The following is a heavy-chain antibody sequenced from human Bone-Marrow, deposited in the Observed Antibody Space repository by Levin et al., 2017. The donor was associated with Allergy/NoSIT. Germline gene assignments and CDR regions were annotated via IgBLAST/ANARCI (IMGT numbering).Heavy chain of an antibody. CDR2: IYSTGSI. CDR3: AGGTVTVNYFDY. V-gene: IGHV4-59*01. D-gene: IGHD4-17*01. CDR1: GGSISNYY. J-gene: IGHJ4*02. Sequence: SQTLSLTCTVSGGSISNYYWSWIRQPPGKGLEWIGYIYSTGSINYNPSLWSRVIISVDTSKNQFSLKLSSVTAADTAVYYCAGGTVTVNYFDYWGQGAQVTVSS.